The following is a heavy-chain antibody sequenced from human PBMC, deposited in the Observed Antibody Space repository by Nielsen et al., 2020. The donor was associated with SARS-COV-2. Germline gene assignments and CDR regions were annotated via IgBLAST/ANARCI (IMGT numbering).Heavy chain of an antibody. CDR2: ISSSSSYI. Sequence: WIRQPPGKGLEWVSSISSSSSYIYYADSVKGRFTISRDNAKNSLYLQMNSLRAEDTAVYCCARDRVEWLLYGSYYYGMDVWGQGTTVTVSS. J-gene: IGHJ6*02. D-gene: IGHD3-3*01. CDR3: ARDRVEWLLYGSYYYGMDV. V-gene: IGHV3-21*01.